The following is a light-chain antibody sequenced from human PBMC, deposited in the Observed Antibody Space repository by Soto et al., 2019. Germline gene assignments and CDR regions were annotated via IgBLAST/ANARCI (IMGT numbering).Light chain of an antibody. CDR3: QQYNIWPPVT. J-gene: IGKJ5*01. V-gene: IGKV3-15*01. CDR2: GAS. CDR1: QTITRG. Sequence: EIVMTQSPATLSVSPGERATLSCRASQTITRGLAWYQQKPGQAPKLLIYGASTRAPGIPARFSGSGSGTEFTLTSSSLQPEDFAVYYCQQYNIWPPVTFGQGTRLEIK.